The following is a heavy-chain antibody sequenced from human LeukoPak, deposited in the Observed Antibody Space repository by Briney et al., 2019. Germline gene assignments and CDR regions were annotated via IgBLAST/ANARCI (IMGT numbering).Heavy chain of an antibody. D-gene: IGHD2/OR15-2a*01. CDR2: INQDGTKK. CDR1: GFSLNRYW. Sequence: GGSLRLFCGAFGFSLNRYWMTWLRQVPGKGLEWVPNINQDGTKKYYVDSVKGRFTISRDNAENSLYLQINSLRVEDTALYCYGRDWEPSFRRSTYYDAGD. V-gene: IGHV3-7*01. J-gene: IGHJ3*02. CDR3: GRDWEPSFRRSTYYDAGD.